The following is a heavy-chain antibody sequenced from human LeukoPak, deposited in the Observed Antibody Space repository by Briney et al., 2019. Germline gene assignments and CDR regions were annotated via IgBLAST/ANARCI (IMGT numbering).Heavy chain of an antibody. CDR3: TREDHSNYNY. J-gene: IGHJ4*02. D-gene: IGHD4-11*01. V-gene: IGHV3-7*01. Sequence: GGSLRLSCAASGFTFSIYWMAWVRQAPGKGLEWVASIKQDGGETFYVDSVKGRFTISRDNAKNSLYLQMNSLRAEDTAVYYCTREDHSNYNYWGQGTLVTVSS. CDR2: IKQDGGET. CDR1: GFTFSIYW.